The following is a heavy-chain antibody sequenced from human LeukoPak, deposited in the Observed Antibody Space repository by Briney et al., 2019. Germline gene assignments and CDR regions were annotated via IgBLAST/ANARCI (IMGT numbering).Heavy chain of an antibody. Sequence: SVKVSCKASGGTLSSYDISWVRQAPGQGLEWMGGIIPVFGTANYAQKFQGRVTITADESTSTAYMELSSLRSEDTAVYYCASEGDHYDSSGYLNWFDPWGQGTLVTVSS. CDR3: ASEGDHYDSSGYLNWFDP. CDR1: GGTLSSYD. D-gene: IGHD3-22*01. CDR2: IIPVFGTA. V-gene: IGHV1-69*13. J-gene: IGHJ5*02.